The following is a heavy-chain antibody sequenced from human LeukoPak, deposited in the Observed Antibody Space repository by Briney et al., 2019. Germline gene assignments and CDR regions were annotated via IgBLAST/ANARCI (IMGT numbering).Heavy chain of an antibody. J-gene: IGHJ2*01. CDR1: GYTFTTHG. Sequence: ASVKVSCKASGYTFTTHGIAWARQAPGQGLEWMGWISAHNGNTNYAQSLQGRVTMSTDTSTNTAYMELRGLRSDDTAVYYCARDGYFDLWGRGTLVTVSS. CDR2: ISAHNGNT. CDR3: ARDGYFDL. V-gene: IGHV1-18*01.